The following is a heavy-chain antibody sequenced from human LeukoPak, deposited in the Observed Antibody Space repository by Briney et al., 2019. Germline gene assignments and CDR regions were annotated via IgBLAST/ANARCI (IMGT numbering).Heavy chain of an antibody. CDR3: VRRNGGYGSGIHKYWFDP. V-gene: IGHV5-51*01. D-gene: IGHD3-10*01. Sequence: GESLKISCKASGYSFSNYWIGWVRQMPGKGLEWMGIIYPDDSDTRYSPSFQGQVTISADKSSSTAYLQWSSLKASDSAMYYCVRRNGGYGSGIHKYWFDPWGQGTLVTVSS. CDR1: GYSFSNYW. J-gene: IGHJ5*02. CDR2: IYPDDSDT.